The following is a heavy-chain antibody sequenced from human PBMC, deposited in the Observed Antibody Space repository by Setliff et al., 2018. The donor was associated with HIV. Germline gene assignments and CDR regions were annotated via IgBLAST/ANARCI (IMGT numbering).Heavy chain of an antibody. Sequence: SETLSLTCTVSGGSITSGTYYWSWIRQPAGKGLEWIGRIYTSGGTHYNPSLRSRVTISVDTSKNHFSLKLSSVTAADTAVFYCARVPFTTGFDYWGQGILVTVSS. V-gene: IGHV4-61*02. J-gene: IGHJ4*02. CDR1: GGSITSGTYY. CDR3: ARVPFTTGFDY. CDR2: IYTSGGT. D-gene: IGHD3-3*01.